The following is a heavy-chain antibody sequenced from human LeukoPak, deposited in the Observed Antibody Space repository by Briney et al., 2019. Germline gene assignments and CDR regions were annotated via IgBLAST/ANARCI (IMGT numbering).Heavy chain of an antibody. CDR2: ISYDGSNK. J-gene: IGHJ4*02. CDR1: GFTFSSYG. V-gene: IGHV3-30*18. Sequence: PGGSLRLSCAASGFTFSSYGMHWFRQAPGKGLEWVAVISYDGSNKYYADSVKGRFTISRDNSKNTLYLQMNSLRAEDTAVYYCANGGSSGWYRWGQGTLVTVSS. CDR3: ANGGSSGWYR. D-gene: IGHD6-19*01.